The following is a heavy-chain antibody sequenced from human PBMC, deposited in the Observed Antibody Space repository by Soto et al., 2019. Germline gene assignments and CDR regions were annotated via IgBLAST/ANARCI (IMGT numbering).Heavy chain of an antibody. CDR3: ARAISGYHYHFDS. Sequence: PSDTLSLTRSDSRGSSSTYYWSWIQHSPGKGLEWIAYISYSAITNYNPALKRRVTISVDTSKNQFALSLNSVTAADAAVYCCARAISGYHYHFDSWGQGTL. CDR1: RGSSSTYY. V-gene: IGHV4-59*01. J-gene: IGHJ4*02. D-gene: IGHD3-22*01. CDR2: ISYSAIT.